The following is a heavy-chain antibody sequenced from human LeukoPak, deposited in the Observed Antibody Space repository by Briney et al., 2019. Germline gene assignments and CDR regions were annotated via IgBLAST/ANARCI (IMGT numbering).Heavy chain of an antibody. CDR1: GFTFSNYG. CDR2: ISGSGDST. CDR3: AGHYYDSSGYYSSFDY. J-gene: IGHJ4*02. Sequence: GGSLRLSCAASGFTFSNYGMSWVRQAPGKGLEWVSGISGSGDSTYYGDSVKGRVTISRDNSKNTLYLQMNSLRAEDTAVYYCAGHYYDSSGYYSSFDYWGQGTLVTVSS. D-gene: IGHD3-22*01. V-gene: IGHV3-23*01.